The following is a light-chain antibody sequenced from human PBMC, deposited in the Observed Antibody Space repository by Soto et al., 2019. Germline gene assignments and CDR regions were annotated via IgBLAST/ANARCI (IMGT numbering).Light chain of an antibody. J-gene: IGKJ2*01. CDR2: DAS. CDR1: QSVSSF. Sequence: DIVLTQSPSTLSLSPGERATLSCRASQSVSSFLAWYQQKPGQAPTLLIYDASNRATGIPARFSGSGSGTDSTFTISILEPEDFAVYYCQQRSYCPPYTFGQGTKLEIK. V-gene: IGKV3-11*01. CDR3: QQRSYCPPYT.